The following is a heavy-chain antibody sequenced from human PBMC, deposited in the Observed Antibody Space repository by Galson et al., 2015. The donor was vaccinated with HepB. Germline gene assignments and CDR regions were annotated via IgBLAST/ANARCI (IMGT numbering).Heavy chain of an antibody. CDR1: TFDDSG. D-gene: IGHD6-13*01. CDR3: ARVIIAADGRASEGSTYYYYYMDV. Sequence: TFDDSGMTWVRQAPGKGLEWVSGINWKGGSTRYADSVKGRFTISRDNAKNSLYLQVNSLRAEDTALYHCARVIIAADGRASEGSTYYYYYMDVWGKGTTVTVSS. CDR2: INWKGGST. V-gene: IGHV3-20*01. J-gene: IGHJ6*03.